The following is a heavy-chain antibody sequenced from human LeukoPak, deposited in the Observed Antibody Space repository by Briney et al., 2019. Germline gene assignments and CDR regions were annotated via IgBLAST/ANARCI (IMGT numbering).Heavy chain of an antibody. CDR1: GGSISSYY. Sequence: SETLSLTCTVSGGSISSYYWSWIRQPPGKGLEWIGYIYYSGSTNYNPSLKSRVTISVDTSKNQFPLKLSSVTAADTAVYYCARFLLGGGAAAGTVDYWGQGTLVTVSS. D-gene: IGHD6-13*01. CDR3: ARFLLGGGAAAGTVDY. V-gene: IGHV4-59*01. J-gene: IGHJ4*02. CDR2: IYYSGST.